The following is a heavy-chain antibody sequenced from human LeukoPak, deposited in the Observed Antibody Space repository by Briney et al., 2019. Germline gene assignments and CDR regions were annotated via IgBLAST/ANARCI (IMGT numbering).Heavy chain of an antibody. CDR1: GYSISSGYY. Sequence: SETLSLTCTVSGYSISSGYYWSWIRQPPGKGLEWIGEINHSGSTNYNPSHKSRVTISVDTSKNQFSLKLSSVTAADTAVYYCASPRRTMWVRGVVYYMDVWGKGTTVTISS. D-gene: IGHD3-10*01. V-gene: IGHV4-38-2*02. J-gene: IGHJ6*03. CDR3: ASPRRTMWVRGVVYYMDV. CDR2: INHSGST.